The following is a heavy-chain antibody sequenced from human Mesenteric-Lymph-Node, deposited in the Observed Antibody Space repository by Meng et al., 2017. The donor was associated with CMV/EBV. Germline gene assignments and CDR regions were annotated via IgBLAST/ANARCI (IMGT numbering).Heavy chain of an antibody. J-gene: IGHJ4*02. CDR1: GYTFTSYY. CDR2: INPSGGST. D-gene: IGHD3-22*01. Sequence: ASVKVSCKASGYTFTSYYMHWVRQAPGQGLEWMGIINPSGGSTSYAQKFQGRVTMTRDTSTSTVYMELSSLRSEDTAVYYCATSFYYDSSGYFYLDYWGPGTLVTVSS. V-gene: IGHV1-46*01. CDR3: ATSFYYDSSGYFYLDY.